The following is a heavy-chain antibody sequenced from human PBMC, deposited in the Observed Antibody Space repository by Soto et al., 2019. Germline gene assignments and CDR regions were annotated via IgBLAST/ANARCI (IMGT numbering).Heavy chain of an antibody. J-gene: IGHJ4*02. CDR1: GYSFATYW. CDR2: IYPDDSDA. V-gene: IGHV5-51*01. CDR3: ARLGYCSGGSCYPDY. Sequence: GESLKISCKASGYSFATYWIAWVRRMPGKGLEWMGIIYPDDSDARYSPSLQGQVTISADKSISAAYLQWSSLEASDTAIYYCARLGYCSGGSCYPDYWGQGTQVTVSS. D-gene: IGHD2-15*01.